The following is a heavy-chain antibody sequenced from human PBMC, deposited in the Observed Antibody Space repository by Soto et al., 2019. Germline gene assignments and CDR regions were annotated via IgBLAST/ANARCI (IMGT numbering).Heavy chain of an antibody. CDR1: GFTFSSYW. D-gene: IGHD6-25*01. V-gene: IGHV3-7*01. CDR2: IKQDGSEK. J-gene: IGHJ4*02. CDR3: AREKRANGYFDY. Sequence: DVQLVESGGGLVQPGGSLRLSCAASGFTFSSYWMSWVRQAPGKGLEWVANIKQDGSEKYYVDSVNGRFTISRDNAKNSLYVQMNSLRAEDKAVYYCAREKRANGYFDYWGQGTLVTVSS.